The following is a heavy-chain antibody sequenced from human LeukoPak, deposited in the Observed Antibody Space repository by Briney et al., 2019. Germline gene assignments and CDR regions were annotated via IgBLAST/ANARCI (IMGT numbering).Heavy chain of an antibody. Sequence: PSETLSLTCTVSGGSISSSGYYWGWIRQPPGKGLEWIGSIYYSGSTYYNPSLKSRVTISVDTSKNQFSLKLSSVTAADTAVYYCARLYGSGSYYPFDYWGQGTLVTVSS. J-gene: IGHJ4*02. CDR2: IYYSGST. CDR1: GGSISSSGYY. V-gene: IGHV4-39*01. CDR3: ARLYGSGSYYPFDY. D-gene: IGHD3-10*01.